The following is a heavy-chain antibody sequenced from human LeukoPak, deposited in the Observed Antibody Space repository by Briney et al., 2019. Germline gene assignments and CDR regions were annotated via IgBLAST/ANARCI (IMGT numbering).Heavy chain of an antibody. Sequence: ASVKVSCKTSGYTFTDYYIHWVRQAPGKGLEWMGGFDPEDGETIYAQKFQGRVTMTEDTSTDTAYMELSSLRSEDTAVYYCATGTLTRWLQLLGAFDIWGQGTMVTVSS. J-gene: IGHJ3*02. CDR2: FDPEDGET. CDR3: ATGTLTRWLQLLGAFDI. D-gene: IGHD5-24*01. V-gene: IGHV1-24*01. CDR1: GYTFTDYY.